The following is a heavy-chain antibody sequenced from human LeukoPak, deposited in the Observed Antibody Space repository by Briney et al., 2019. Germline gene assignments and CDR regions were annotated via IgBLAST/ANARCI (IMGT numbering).Heavy chain of an antibody. CDR2: ISGSGDGT. V-gene: IGHV3-23*01. J-gene: IGHJ5*02. CDR1: GFTFSSYA. D-gene: IGHD2-8*01. Sequence: PGGSLRLSCAASGFTFSSYAMSWVRQAPGKGLEWVSAISGSGDGTYYAGSVKGRFTISRDNSKNTLYLQMSGLRAEDTAVYYCAKEPSYCTNGVCYSRVFDRWGQGTLVTVSS. CDR3: AKEPSYCTNGVCYSRVFDR.